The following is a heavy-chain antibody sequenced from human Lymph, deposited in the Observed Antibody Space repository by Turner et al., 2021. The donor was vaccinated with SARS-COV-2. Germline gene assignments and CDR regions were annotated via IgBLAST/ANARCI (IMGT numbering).Heavy chain of an antibody. D-gene: IGHD6-19*01. Sequence: EVQLGESGGGLVKPGGSLRLSCAASGFTFSSYSMNWVRQAPGKGLGCVYFISGSSSYIYYADSVKGRFTISRDNAKNSLYLQMNSLRAEDTAVYYCARGGRPPWQWLGLGNFDYWGQGTLVTVSS. CDR3: ARGGRPPWQWLGLGNFDY. CDR2: ISGSSSYI. CDR1: GFTFSSYS. J-gene: IGHJ4*02. V-gene: IGHV3-21*02.